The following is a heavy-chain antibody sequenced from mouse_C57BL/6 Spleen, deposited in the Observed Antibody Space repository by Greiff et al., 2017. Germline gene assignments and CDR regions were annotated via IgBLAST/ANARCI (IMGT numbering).Heavy chain of an antibody. D-gene: IGHD3-2*02. CDR2: IDPSDSET. CDR1: GYTFTSYW. J-gene: IGHJ2*01. V-gene: IGHV1-52*01. CDR3: ARGSGYVDYFDY. Sequence: QVQLKQPGAELVRPGSSVKLSCKASGYTFTSYWMHWVKQRPIQGLEWIGNIDPSDSETHYNQKFKDKATLTVDKSSSTAYMQLSSLTSEDSAVYYCARGSGYVDYFDYWGQGTTLTVSS.